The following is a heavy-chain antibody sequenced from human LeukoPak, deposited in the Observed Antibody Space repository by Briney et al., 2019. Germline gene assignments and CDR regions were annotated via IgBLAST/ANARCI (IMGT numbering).Heavy chain of an antibody. V-gene: IGHV5-51*01. Sequence: GESLKISCKGSGYSFTSYWIGWVRQMPGKGLEWMGIIYPGDSDTRYSPSFQGQVTISADKSISTAYLQWSSLKASDTAMYYCARRGITMVRGDPSDLGMDVWGKGTTVTVPS. CDR3: ARRGITMVRGDPSDLGMDV. CDR1: GYSFTSYW. J-gene: IGHJ6*03. CDR2: IYPGDSDT. D-gene: IGHD3-10*01.